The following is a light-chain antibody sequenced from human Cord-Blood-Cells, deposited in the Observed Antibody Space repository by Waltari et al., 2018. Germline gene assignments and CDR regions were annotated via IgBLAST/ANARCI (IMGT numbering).Light chain of an antibody. J-gene: IGLJ3*02. CDR3: SSYTSSSTWV. CDR2: DVS. V-gene: IGLV2-14*01. Sequence: QSALTQPASVSGSPGQSITISCTGTSRYVGGYNYVSWYQQHPGKAPKLMIYDVSKRPSGVSNRFSGSKSGNTASLTISGLQAEDEADYYCSSYTSSSTWVFGGGTKLTVL. CDR1: SRYVGGYNY.